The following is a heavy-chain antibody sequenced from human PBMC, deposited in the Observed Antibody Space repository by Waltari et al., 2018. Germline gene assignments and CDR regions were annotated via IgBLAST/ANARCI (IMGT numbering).Heavy chain of an antibody. V-gene: IGHV3-48*03. Sequence: EVQLVESGGGFVQPGGSLRLSCAASGVTFSSYEMNWVRQAQVKGLEWVSYISSSGSTIYYADSVKCRYTISRDNAKNSLYLQMNSLRAEDTAVYYCARFLQQLVLRYYYYGMDVWGQGTTVTVSS. CDR2: ISSSGSTI. CDR3: ARFLQQLVLRYYYYGMDV. J-gene: IGHJ6*02. D-gene: IGHD6-13*01. CDR1: GVTFSSYE.